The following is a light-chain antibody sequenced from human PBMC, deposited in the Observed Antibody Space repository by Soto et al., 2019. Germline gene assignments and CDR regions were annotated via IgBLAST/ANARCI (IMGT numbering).Light chain of an antibody. CDR2: EVS. CDR3: CSYAGSNNYV. Sequence: QSALTQPPSASGSPGQSVTISCTGTSSDVGGYNYVSWYQQHPGKARKLMIYEVSKRPSGVPDRFSGSKSGNTASLTVSGLQAEDEADYYCCSYAGSNNYVFGTGTKLTVL. J-gene: IGLJ1*01. V-gene: IGLV2-8*01. CDR1: SSDVGGYNY.